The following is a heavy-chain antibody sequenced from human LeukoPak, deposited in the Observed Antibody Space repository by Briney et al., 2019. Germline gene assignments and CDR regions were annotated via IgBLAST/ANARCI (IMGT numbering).Heavy chain of an antibody. CDR1: GFVFRNYF. D-gene: IGHD6-19*01. Sequence: PGGSLRLSCAASGFVFRNYFMSWVRQAPGKGLEWVAVISYDGSNKYYADSVKGRFTISRDNSKNMLSLQMNRLRAEDTAVYYCARERQKYSSGWYTPEYWGQGTLVTVPS. V-gene: IGHV3-30-3*01. CDR2: ISYDGSNK. CDR3: ARERQKYSSGWYTPEY. J-gene: IGHJ4*02.